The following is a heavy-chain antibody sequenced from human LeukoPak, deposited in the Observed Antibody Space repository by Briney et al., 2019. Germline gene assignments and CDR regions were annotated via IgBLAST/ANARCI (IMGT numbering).Heavy chain of an antibody. V-gene: IGHV3-30*02. CDR2: IRYDGSNK. Sequence: TGGSLRLSCAASGFTFSSYGMHWVRQAPGKGLEWVAFIRYDGSNKYYADSVKGRFTISRDNSKNTLYLQMNSLRAEDTAVYYCAKASPYGSGSYYGMDVWGQGTTVTVSS. CDR3: AKASPYGSGSYYGMDV. CDR1: GFTFSSYG. D-gene: IGHD3-10*01. J-gene: IGHJ6*02.